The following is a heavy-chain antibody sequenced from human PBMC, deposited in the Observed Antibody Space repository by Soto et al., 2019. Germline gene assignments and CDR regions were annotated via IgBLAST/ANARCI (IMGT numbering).Heavy chain of an antibody. V-gene: IGHV3-7*03. J-gene: IGHJ6*02. CDR3: ARDQLVRGVNIYYYYGMDV. D-gene: IGHD3-10*01. CDR1: GFTFSSYW. CDR2: IKQDGSEK. Sequence: PGGSLRLSCAASGFTFSSYWMSWVRQAPGKGLEWVANIKQDGSEKYYVDSVKGRSTISRDNAKNSLYLQMNSLRAEDTAVYYCARDQLVRGVNIYYYYGMDVWGQGTTVTVSS.